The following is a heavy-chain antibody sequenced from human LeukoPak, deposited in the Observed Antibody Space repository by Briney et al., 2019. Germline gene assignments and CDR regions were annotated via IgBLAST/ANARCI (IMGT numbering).Heavy chain of an antibody. CDR3: ARPPGYSGYDYG. V-gene: IGHV5-51*03. CDR2: IYPGDSET. D-gene: IGHD5-12*01. CDR1: GYNFATFW. Sequence: PGESLEISCKGSGYNFATFWIGWVRQMPGKGLEWMGIIYPGDSETRYSPSFQGQVTISADKSISTAYLQWSSLKASDTAMYYCARPPGYSGYDYGWGQGTLVTVSS. J-gene: IGHJ4*02.